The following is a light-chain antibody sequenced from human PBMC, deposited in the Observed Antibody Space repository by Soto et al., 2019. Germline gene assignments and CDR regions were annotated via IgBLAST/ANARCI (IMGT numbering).Light chain of an antibody. CDR1: QSISSN. V-gene: IGKV3-20*01. CDR3: QQYGSSRAWT. CDR2: GAS. J-gene: IGKJ1*01. Sequence: EIVMTQSPATLSVSPGEGATLSCRASQSISSNLAWYQQKPGQAPRLLIYGASSRATGIPDRFSGSGSGTDFTLTISRLEPEDFAVYYCQQYGSSRAWTFGQGTKVAIK.